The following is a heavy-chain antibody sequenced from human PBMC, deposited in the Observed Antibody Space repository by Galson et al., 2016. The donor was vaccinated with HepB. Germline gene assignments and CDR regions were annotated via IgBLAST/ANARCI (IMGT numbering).Heavy chain of an antibody. D-gene: IGHD3-3*01. CDR3: AKDLGFLEWLFFDSYYYYGMDV. CDR1: GFTFSSYA. Sequence: SLRLSCAASGFTFSSYAMSWVRQAPGKGLEWVSAISGSGGSTYDADSVKGRFTISRDNSKNTLYLQMNSLRAEETAVYYCAKDLGFLEWLFFDSYYYYGMDVWGQGTTVTVSS. J-gene: IGHJ6*02. V-gene: IGHV3-23*01. CDR2: ISGSGGST.